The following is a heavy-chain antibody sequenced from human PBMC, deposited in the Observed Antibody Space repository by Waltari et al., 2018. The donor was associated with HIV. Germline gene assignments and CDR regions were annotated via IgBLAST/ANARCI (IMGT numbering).Heavy chain of an antibody. CDR3: ARATWGKTKAGWDRYFDK. CDR1: GDPISSGSYC. V-gene: IGHV4-61*02. J-gene: IGHJ4*02. CDR2: MYVSCNT. Sequence: QVQLQESGTRLVKPYDTVSLSSPLSGDPISSGSYCRSWIRQPAGEGLEWLGRMYVSCNTNYSPSLKSRVTMSVDTSTNKFSLKMTSVTVSDTAIYYCARATWGKTKAGWDRYFDKWGPGILVTVSS. D-gene: IGHD3-9*01.